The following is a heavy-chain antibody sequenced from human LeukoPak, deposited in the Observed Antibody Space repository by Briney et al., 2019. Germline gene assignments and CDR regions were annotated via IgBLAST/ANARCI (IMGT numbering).Heavy chain of an antibody. CDR3: ARGVSKNP. Sequence: LTGGSLRLSCAASGFTFSSYWMSWVRQAPGKGLEWVANIKEDGSEKYYVDSVKGRFTISRDNAKNSLYLQVSSLRAKDTAVYYCARGVSKNPWGQGTLVTVSS. CDR2: IKEDGSEK. V-gene: IGHV3-7*01. J-gene: IGHJ5*02. CDR1: GFTFSSYW.